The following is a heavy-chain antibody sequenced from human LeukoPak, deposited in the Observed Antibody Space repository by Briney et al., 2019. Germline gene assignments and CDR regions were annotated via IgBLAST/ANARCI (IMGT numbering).Heavy chain of an antibody. Sequence: ASVKVSCQDSGGTLSSYAISWVRQAPGQGLEWMGRIFPILGIANYAQKFQGRVTITADKSTSTAYMELSSLRSEDTAVYYCARGPDSSGAGHVSVAFDIWGQGTMVTVSS. J-gene: IGHJ3*02. CDR2: IFPILGIA. CDR1: GGTLSSYA. D-gene: IGHD3-22*01. V-gene: IGHV1-69*04. CDR3: ARGPDSSGAGHVSVAFDI.